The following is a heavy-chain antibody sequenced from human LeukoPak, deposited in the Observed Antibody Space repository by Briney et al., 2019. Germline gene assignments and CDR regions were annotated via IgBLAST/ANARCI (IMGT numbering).Heavy chain of an antibody. Sequence: GGSLRLSCAASGFTFDDYAMHWVRQAPGKGREWVSGISWNSGSIGYADSVKGRFTISRDNAKISLYLQMNSLRAEDTAFYYCAKGGGSYLWGAFDIWGQGTMVTVSS. CDR3: AKGGGSYLWGAFDI. CDR1: GFTFDDYA. J-gene: IGHJ3*02. CDR2: ISWNSGSI. D-gene: IGHD1-26*01. V-gene: IGHV3-9*01.